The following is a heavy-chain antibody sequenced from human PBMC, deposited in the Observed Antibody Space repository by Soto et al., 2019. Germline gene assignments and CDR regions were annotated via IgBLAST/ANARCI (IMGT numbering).Heavy chain of an antibody. J-gene: IGHJ6*02. Sequence: SQTLSLTCVISGDSVSTSTASWSWIRQSPSRGLEWLGRTLYRSKWYNEYAVSVKSRITFNSDTSKNQISLHLTSVTPEKRGVYSCERDAGTTLKYPNARDVWGQGTTVTVSS. CDR1: GDSVSTSTAS. CDR2: TLYRSKWYN. D-gene: IGHD1-1*01. CDR3: ERDAGTTLKYPNARDV. V-gene: IGHV6-1*01.